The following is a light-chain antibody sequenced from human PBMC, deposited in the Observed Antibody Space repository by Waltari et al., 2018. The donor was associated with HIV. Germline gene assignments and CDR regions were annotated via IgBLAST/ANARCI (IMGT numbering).Light chain of an antibody. CDR3: AAWDNSLSVLVV. J-gene: IGLJ2*01. CDR1: RSNIGTNN. CDR2: SNN. V-gene: IGLV1-44*01. Sequence: QSVLTQPPSASGTPGQRVTISCSGSRSNIGTNNVNWYQQLPGTAPKLLIHSNNQRPSGVPDRFSGSRSGTSASLVISGLQSEDEADYYCAAWDNSLSVLVVFGGGTKLTVL.